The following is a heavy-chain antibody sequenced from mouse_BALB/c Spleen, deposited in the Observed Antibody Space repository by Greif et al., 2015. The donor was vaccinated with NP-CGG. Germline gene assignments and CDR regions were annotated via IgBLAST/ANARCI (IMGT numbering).Heavy chain of an antibody. J-gene: IGHJ3*01. CDR2: INPYNDGT. CDR1: GYTFTSYV. D-gene: IGHD3-2*01. V-gene: IGHV1-14*01. CDR3: ARGGGQLGLRFAY. Sequence: VQLQQSGPELVKPGASVKMSCKASGYTFTSYVMHWVKQKPGQGLEWIGYINPYNDGTKYNEKFKGKATLTSDKSSSTAYMELSSLTSEDSAVHYCARGGGQLGLRFAYWGQGTLVTVSA.